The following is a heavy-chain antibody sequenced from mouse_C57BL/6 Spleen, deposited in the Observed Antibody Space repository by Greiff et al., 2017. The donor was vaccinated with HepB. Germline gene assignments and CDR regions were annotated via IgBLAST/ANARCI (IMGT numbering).Heavy chain of an antibody. CDR1: GYTFTSYG. D-gene: IGHD1-1*01. CDR3: AREGVTTVVYWYFDV. CDR2: IYPRSGNT. V-gene: IGHV1-81*01. J-gene: IGHJ1*03. Sequence: QVQLQQSGAELARPGASVKLSCKASGYTFTSYGISWVKQRTGQGLEWIGEIYPRSGNTYYNEKFKGKATLTADKSSSTAYMELRSLTSEDSAVYFCAREGVTTVVYWYFDVWGTGTTVTVSS.